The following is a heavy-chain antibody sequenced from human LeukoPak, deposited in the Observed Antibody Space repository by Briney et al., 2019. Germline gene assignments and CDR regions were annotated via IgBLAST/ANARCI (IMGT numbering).Heavy chain of an antibody. CDR2: ISSDGIST. CDR1: GFTFSSNW. V-gene: IGHV3-74*01. D-gene: IGHD2-2*01. Sequence: GGSLRLSCAASGFTFSSNWMHWVRQAPGKGLVWVSRISSDGISTTYADSVKGRFTTSRDNAKNTLYLQTNSLRVEDTAVYYCASFLCPTFSWGQGTLVTVSS. J-gene: IGHJ5*02. CDR3: ASFLCPTFS.